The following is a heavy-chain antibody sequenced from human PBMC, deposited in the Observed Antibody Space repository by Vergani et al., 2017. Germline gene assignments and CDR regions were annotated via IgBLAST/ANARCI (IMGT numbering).Heavy chain of an antibody. Sequence: EVQLVESGGGLVKPGGSLRLSCAASGFTFSSYSMNWVRQAPGKGLEWVSSISSSSSYIYYADSVKGRFTISRDNAKNSLYLQMNSLRAEDTAVYYCTKISSTSSTFQHWGQGTLVTVSS. CDR1: GFTFSSYS. CDR2: ISSSSSYI. D-gene: IGHD2-2*01. CDR3: TKISSTSSTFQH. J-gene: IGHJ1*01. V-gene: IGHV3-21*01.